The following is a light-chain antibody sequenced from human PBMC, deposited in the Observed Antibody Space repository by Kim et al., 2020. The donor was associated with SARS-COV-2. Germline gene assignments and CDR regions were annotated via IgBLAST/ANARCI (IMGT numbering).Light chain of an antibody. CDR3: ALYVGSGIWV. CDR2: STN. CDR1: SGSVSTSYY. Sequence: GGTVTLTCGLSSGSVSTSYYPSWYQQTPGQPPRTLIYSTNTRSSGVPDRFSGSILGNKAALTLTGVQADDESDYYCALYVGSGIWVFGGGTQLTVL. J-gene: IGLJ3*02. V-gene: IGLV8-61*01.